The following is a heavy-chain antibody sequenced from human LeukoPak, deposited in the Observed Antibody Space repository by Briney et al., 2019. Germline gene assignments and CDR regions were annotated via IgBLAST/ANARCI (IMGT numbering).Heavy chain of an antibody. D-gene: IGHD6-13*01. CDR2: ISASAGTT. J-gene: IGHJ4*02. CDR3: AKGGSSWSYYFDY. Sequence: PGGSLRLSCAASGFIFSDHYMDWVRQAPGKGLEWVSAISASAGTTYYADSVKGRFTISRDNSKNTLYLQMNSLRGDDTALYYCAKGGSSWSYYFDYWGQGTLVTASS. V-gene: IGHV3-23*01. CDR1: GFIFSDHY.